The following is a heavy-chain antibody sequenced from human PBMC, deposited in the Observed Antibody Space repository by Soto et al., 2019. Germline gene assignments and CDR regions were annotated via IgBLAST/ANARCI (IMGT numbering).Heavy chain of an antibody. CDR2: MKPNRGNT. CDR1: GYTFTSYD. D-gene: IGHD4-17*01. CDR3: ARTLYGDNVDY. J-gene: IGHJ4*02. Sequence: QVQLVQSGAEVKKPGASVKVSCKASGYTFTSYDINWLRQATGQGLEWMGWMKPNRGNTGYAQKFKGRVTVTRNTSISTAYMVLSSLRSEDTAVYYFARTLYGDNVDYWGQGTLVTVCS. V-gene: IGHV1-8*01.